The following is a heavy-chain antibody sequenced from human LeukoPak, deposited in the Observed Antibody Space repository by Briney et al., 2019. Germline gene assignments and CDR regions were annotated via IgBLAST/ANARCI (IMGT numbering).Heavy chain of an antibody. CDR3: AKDRYSSSWYNGPDY. CDR1: GFIFSSYA. J-gene: IGHJ4*02. Sequence: GGSLRLSCAASGFIFSSYAMSWVRQAPGKGLEWVSAISGSGGSTYYADSVKGRFTISRDNSKNTLYLQMNSLRAEDTAVYYCAKDRYSSSWYNGPDYWGQGTLVTVSS. CDR2: ISGSGGST. D-gene: IGHD6-13*01. V-gene: IGHV3-23*01.